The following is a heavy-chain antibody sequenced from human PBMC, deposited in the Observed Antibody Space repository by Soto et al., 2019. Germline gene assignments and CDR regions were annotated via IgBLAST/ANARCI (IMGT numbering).Heavy chain of an antibody. CDR3: ARSFRAARLYFDY. CDR1: GGSISSGGYY. J-gene: IGHJ4*02. CDR2: IYYSGST. D-gene: IGHD6-6*01. V-gene: IGHV4-31*03. Sequence: PSETLYLTCTVSGGSISSGGYYWSWIRQHPGKGLEWIGYIYYSGSTYYNPSLKSRFTISVDTSKNQFSLKLSSVTAADTAVYYCARSFRAARLYFDYWGQGTLVTVSS.